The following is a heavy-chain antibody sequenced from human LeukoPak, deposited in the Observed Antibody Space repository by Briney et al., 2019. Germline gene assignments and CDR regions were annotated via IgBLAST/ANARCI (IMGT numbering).Heavy chain of an antibody. Sequence: SETLSLTCTVSGGSISSSSYYWGWIRQPPGKGLEWIGSIYYSGSTYYHPSLKSRVTISVDTSKNQFSLKLSSVTAADTAVYYCARDLTAYYYDSSGYSRVESYYYGMDVWGQGTTVTVSS. CDR1: GGSISSSSYY. V-gene: IGHV4-39*07. CDR3: ARDLTAYYYDSSGYSRVESYYYGMDV. CDR2: IYYSGST. D-gene: IGHD3-22*01. J-gene: IGHJ6*02.